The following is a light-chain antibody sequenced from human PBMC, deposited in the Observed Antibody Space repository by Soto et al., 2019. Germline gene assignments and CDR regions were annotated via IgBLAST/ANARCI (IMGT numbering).Light chain of an antibody. CDR1: SSDVGGYNY. J-gene: IGLJ2*01. CDR3: SSYTSSYTLL. V-gene: IGLV2-14*01. Sequence: QSALTQPASVSGSPGQSITISCTGTSSDVGGYNYVSWYQQHPGKAPKLMICEVNNRPSGVSNRFSGSKSGNTASLTISGLQAEDEADYYCSSYTSSYTLLFGGGTKLTVL. CDR2: EVN.